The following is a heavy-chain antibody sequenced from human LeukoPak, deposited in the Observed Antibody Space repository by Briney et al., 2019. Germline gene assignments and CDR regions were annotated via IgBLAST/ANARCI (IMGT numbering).Heavy chain of an antibody. D-gene: IGHD2-2*01. CDR2: INPNIGDR. CDR1: GYTFTAYY. V-gene: IGHV1-2*02. Sequence: ASVKVSCKASGYTFTAYYIHWVRQAPGQGLEWMGWINPNIGDRNYAQKFQGRVTMTRDTSISTAYMELSRLRSDDTALYYCARSRMSDAFDIWGQGTMVTVSS. J-gene: IGHJ3*02. CDR3: ARSRMSDAFDI.